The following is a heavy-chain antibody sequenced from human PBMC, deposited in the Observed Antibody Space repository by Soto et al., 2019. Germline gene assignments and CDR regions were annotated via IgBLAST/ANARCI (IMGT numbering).Heavy chain of an antibody. CDR1: GFTFSSYA. Sequence: EVHLLESGGGLVQPGGSLRLSCAGSGFTFSSYAMSWVRQAPGKGLEWVSGLSGSGGRTYYADSVKGRFTMSRDNSKNTLYLQMNSLRAEDTAVYYCAKDAYGDYESWYFDLWGRGTLVTVSS. V-gene: IGHV3-23*01. J-gene: IGHJ2*01. CDR3: AKDAYGDYESWYFDL. CDR2: LSGSGGRT. D-gene: IGHD4-17*01.